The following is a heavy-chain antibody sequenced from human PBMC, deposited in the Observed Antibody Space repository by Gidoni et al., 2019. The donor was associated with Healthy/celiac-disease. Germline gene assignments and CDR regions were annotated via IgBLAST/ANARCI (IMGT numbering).Heavy chain of an antibody. Sequence: EVQLVESGGGLVQPGGSLRLSFAASGFTFSRYSMNWVRQAPGKGLGWVSYISSSSSTIYYADSVKGLFTISRDNAKNSLYLQMNSRRAEDTAVYYCARDGSEYGMDVWGQGTTVTVSS. CDR3: ARDGSEYGMDV. CDR1: GFTFSRYS. CDR2: ISSSSSTI. J-gene: IGHJ6*02. V-gene: IGHV3-48*04. D-gene: IGHD3-10*01.